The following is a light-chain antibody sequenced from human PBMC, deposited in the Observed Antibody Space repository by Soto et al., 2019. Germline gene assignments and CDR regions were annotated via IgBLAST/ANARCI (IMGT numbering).Light chain of an antibody. CDR1: QDISRW. CDR3: QQGDSLPFT. CDR2: AAS. Sequence: DIQMTQSPSSVSASVGDRVTISCWASQDISRWSAWYQQKPGKAPKLLIYAASSLQGGVPSRFSGSGSGTDFTLTISNLQTEDFATYFCQQGDSLPFTFGPGTKVDIK. J-gene: IGKJ3*01. V-gene: IGKV1-12*01.